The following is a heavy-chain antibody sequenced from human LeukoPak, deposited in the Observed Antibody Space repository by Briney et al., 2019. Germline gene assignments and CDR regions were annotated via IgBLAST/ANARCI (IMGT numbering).Heavy chain of an antibody. Sequence: PGGSLRLSCAASGFTFSSYAMHWVRQAPGKGLEWVAVISYDGSNKYYADSVKGRFTISRDSSKNTLYLQMNSLRAEDTAVYYCARDREVATIVYYFDYWGQGTLVTVSS. J-gene: IGHJ4*02. V-gene: IGHV3-30*04. D-gene: IGHD5-12*01. CDR3: ARDREVATIVYYFDY. CDR1: GFTFSSYA. CDR2: ISYDGSNK.